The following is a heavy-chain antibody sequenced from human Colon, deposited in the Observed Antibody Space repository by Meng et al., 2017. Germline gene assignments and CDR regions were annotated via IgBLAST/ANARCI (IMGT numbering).Heavy chain of an antibody. CDR3: ASSDYYRSDY. Sequence: QGQPKESGPGLVKPSGTLSLPCAVSGGSISRSDWWSWVRQPPGKGLEWIGETSHSGSTNYSPSLKSRVTISLDKSKNQLSLKLNSVTAADTAVYYCASSDYYRSDYWGQGTLVTVSS. D-gene: IGHD3-22*01. V-gene: IGHV4-4*02. CDR2: TSHSGST. CDR1: GGSISRSDW. J-gene: IGHJ4*02.